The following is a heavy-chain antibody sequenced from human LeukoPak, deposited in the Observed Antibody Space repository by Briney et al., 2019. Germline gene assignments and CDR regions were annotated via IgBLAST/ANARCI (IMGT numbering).Heavy chain of an antibody. CDR2: ISAYNGNT. Sequence: GASVKVSCKASGYTFTSYGISWVRQAPGQGLEWMGWISAYNGNTNYAQKLQGRVTMTTDTSTCTAYMELRSLRSDDTAVYYCARVYYYDSSGYSMDFDYWGQGTLVTVSS. CDR3: ARVYYYDSSGYSMDFDY. CDR1: GYTFTSYG. D-gene: IGHD3-22*01. J-gene: IGHJ4*02. V-gene: IGHV1-18*01.